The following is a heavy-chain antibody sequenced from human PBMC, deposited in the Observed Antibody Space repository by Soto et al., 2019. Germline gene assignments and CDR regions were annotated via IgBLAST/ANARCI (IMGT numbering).Heavy chain of an antibody. Sequence: GGSLRLSCAASGFTFSHAWMNWVRQAPGKGLEWVGRIKSKTDGGATDCAAPVKGRFTISRDDSKTTLYLHMNSLKTEDTAVYYCTSVGYCSGDSCDHYSYGMDVWGQGTTVTVSS. CDR3: TSVGYCSGDSCDHYSYGMDV. V-gene: IGHV3-15*07. J-gene: IGHJ6*02. CDR2: IKSKTDGGAT. D-gene: IGHD2-15*01. CDR1: GFTFSHAW.